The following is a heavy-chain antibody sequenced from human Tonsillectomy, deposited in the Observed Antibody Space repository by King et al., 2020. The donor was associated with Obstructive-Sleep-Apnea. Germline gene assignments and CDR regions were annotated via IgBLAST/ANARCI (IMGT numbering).Heavy chain of an antibody. J-gene: IGHJ3*02. CDR2: INPSGGST. V-gene: IGHV1-46*01. CDR1: GYTFTSYY. D-gene: IGHD3-22*01. CDR3: ATGVYDSSGYYTFGAFDI. Sequence: QLVQSGAEVKKPGASVKVSCKASGYTFTSYYMHWVRQAPGQGLEWMGIINPSGGSTSYAQKFQGRVTMTRDTSTSTVYMELSSLRSEDTAVYYCATGVYDSSGYYTFGAFDIWGQGTMVTVSS.